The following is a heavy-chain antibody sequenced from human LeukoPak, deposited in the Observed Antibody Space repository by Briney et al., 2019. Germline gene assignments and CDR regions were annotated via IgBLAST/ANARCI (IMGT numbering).Heavy chain of an antibody. CDR2: MDHIGST. D-gene: IGHD3-16*01. Sequence: SETLSLTCSVSDDSIRNYYWSWIRQPPGKGLEWIAYMDHIGSTNSNPSLKSRVTVSVDTSKKQFSLKLSSVTATDTAIYYCARLTDYVGGAFDVWGQGTMVTVSS. CDR1: DDSIRNYY. J-gene: IGHJ3*01. V-gene: IGHV4-59*08. CDR3: ARLTDYVGGAFDV.